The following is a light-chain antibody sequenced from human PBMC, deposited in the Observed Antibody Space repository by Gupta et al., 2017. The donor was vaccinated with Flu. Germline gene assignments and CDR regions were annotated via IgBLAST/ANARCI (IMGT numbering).Light chain of an antibody. V-gene: IGKV2-30*01. CDR2: KGS. J-gene: IGKJ2*01. Sequence: DVVMTQSPLSLPGTLGQPASISCRSSQSLVYIDGNTFLSWFQQRPGQSPRRLIYKGSNRDSGVPDRFSGSGSGTDFTLKISRVEAEDVGVYYCMQGTYWPYTFGQGTKLEIK. CDR1: QSLVYIDGNTF. CDR3: MQGTYWPYT.